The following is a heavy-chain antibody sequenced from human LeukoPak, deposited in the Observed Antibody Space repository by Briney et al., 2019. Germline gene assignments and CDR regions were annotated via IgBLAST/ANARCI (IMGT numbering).Heavy chain of an antibody. CDR2: ISYDGGNK. CDR3: ARDPSWGSSFDH. V-gene: IGHV3-30-3*01. J-gene: IGHJ4*02. CDR1: GFTFSSYA. Sequence: QPGRSLRLSCAASGFTFSSYAMHWVRQAPGKGLEWVAVISYDGGNKYYADSVKGRFTISRDNSKNTLYLQMNSLRAEDTAVYYCARDPSWGSSFDHWGQGTLVTVSS. D-gene: IGHD7-27*01.